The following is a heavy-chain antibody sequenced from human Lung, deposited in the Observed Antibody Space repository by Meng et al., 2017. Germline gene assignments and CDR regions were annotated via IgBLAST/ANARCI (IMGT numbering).Heavy chain of an antibody. Sequence: QVQRQGSGQGLVKPSKTLSLTCTVSGGSISSSNYYWSWIRQPPGKGLEWSGHIYNSGSTYCNPSLKSRITISVDTSKNQFSLKLSSVTAADTAVYYCARGQKGYFDLWGRGTLVTVSS. V-gene: IGHV4-30-4*01. CDR2: IYNSGST. CDR1: GGSISSSNYY. J-gene: IGHJ2*01. CDR3: ARGQKGYFDL.